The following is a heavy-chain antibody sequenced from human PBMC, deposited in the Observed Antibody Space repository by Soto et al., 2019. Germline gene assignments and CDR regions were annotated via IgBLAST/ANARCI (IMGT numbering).Heavy chain of an antibody. D-gene: IGHD7-27*01. CDR1: GYSFTSYW. V-gene: IGHV5-51*01. Sequence: GESLKISCKGSGYSFTSYWIGWVRQMPGKGLEWMGIIYPGDSDTRYSPSFQGQVTISAVKSISTAYLQWSSLKASDTAMYYCARRGPSWGSAGSGDAFDIWGQGTMVTVSS. J-gene: IGHJ3*02. CDR2: IYPGDSDT. CDR3: ARRGPSWGSAGSGDAFDI.